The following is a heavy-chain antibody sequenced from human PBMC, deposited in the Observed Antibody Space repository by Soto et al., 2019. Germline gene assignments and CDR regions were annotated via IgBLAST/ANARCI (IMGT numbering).Heavy chain of an antibody. D-gene: IGHD4-17*01. V-gene: IGHV3-33*01. CDR3: ARGDHDYGDYLDY. J-gene: IGHJ4*02. CDR2: IWYDGSNK. Sequence: QVQLVESGGGVVQPGRSLRLSCAASGFTFSSYGMHWVRQAPGKGLEWVAVIWYDGSNKYYADSVKGRFTISRDNSKNTRYLQMNSLRAEDTAVYYCARGDHDYGDYLDYWGQGTLVTVSS. CDR1: GFTFSSYG.